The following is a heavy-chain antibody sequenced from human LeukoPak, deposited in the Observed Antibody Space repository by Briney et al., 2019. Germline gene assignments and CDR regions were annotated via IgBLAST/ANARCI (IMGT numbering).Heavy chain of an antibody. CDR1: GFTFSSYA. J-gene: IGHJ4*02. CDR3: AKELDTMFFDY. CDR2: ISYDGSNK. Sequence: PGGSLRLSCAASGFTFSSYAMHWVRQAPGKGLEWVAVISYDGSNKYYADSVKGRFTISRDSGRKSVYLQMNSLTTDDTAFYFCAKELDTMFFDYWGQGALVTVYS. D-gene: IGHD3-10*02. V-gene: IGHV3-30-3*02.